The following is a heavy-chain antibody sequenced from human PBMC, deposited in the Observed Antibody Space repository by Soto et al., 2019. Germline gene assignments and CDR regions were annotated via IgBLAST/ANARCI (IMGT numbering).Heavy chain of an antibody. J-gene: IGHJ5*02. Sequence: SETLSLTCSVSGDSLKNHCWAWIRHSPGKGLEWVGNIYESGSTTYTPALKSRVSVSVDTSKNQFSLKLSSVTAADKAVYYCARHIPIDIVATNWFETWGKGSMVTVSS. CDR3: ARHIPIDIVATNWFET. CDR1: GDSLKNHC. V-gene: IGHV4-59*08. CDR2: IYESGST. D-gene: IGHD5-12*01.